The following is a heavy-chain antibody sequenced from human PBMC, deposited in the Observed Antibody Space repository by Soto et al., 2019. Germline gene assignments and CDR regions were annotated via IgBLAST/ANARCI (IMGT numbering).Heavy chain of an antibody. D-gene: IGHD1-20*01. CDR2: VSGSGGST. CDR3: AKPPDYNWNDY. J-gene: IGHJ4*02. Sequence: EVQLLESGGGLVQPGGSLRLSCAASGFTFSSYAMSWVRQAPGKGLEWISAVSGSGGSTYYADSVKGRSTISRDNSKDTLYLQMNNRRAEDTAVYYCAKPPDYNWNDYWGQGTLVTVSS. CDR1: GFTFSSYA. V-gene: IGHV3-23*01.